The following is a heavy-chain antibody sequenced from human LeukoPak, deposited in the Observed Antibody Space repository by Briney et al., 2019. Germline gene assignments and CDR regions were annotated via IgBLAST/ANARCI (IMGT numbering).Heavy chain of an antibody. Sequence: SETLSLTCTVSGGSISSGSYYWSWIRQPAGKRLEWIGRMNTGGSINYNPSLKSRVTMSVDTSKNQIFLKLNSVTAADTAVYYCARVVTAGIAVAGFDYWGQGTLVTVSS. D-gene: IGHD6-19*01. J-gene: IGHJ4*02. CDR2: MNTGGSI. V-gene: IGHV4-61*02. CDR1: GGSISSGSYY. CDR3: ARVVTAGIAVAGFDY.